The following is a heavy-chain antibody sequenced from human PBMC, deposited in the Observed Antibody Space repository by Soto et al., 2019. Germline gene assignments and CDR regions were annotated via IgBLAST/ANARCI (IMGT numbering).Heavy chain of an antibody. V-gene: IGHV3-30*03. Sequence: QAQLVESGGGVVQPGRSLRLSCAASGFAFSSYGMQWVRQAPGTGLEWVAVISYDGSLQHYGDSAKGRFTISRDNSKNMVLLQMSSLRAEETAVYYCVSDRGYGHAAVPYSWGQGTLVSVSS. CDR3: VSDRGYGHAAVPYS. CDR1: GFAFSSYG. CDR2: ISYDGSLQ. D-gene: IGHD5-18*01. J-gene: IGHJ4*02.